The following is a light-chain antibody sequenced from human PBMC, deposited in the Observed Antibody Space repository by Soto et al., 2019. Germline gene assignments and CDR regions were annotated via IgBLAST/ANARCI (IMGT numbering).Light chain of an antibody. CDR2: LNSDGSH. Sequence: QPVLTQSPSASSSLGASVKLTCTLSSGHSSYAIAWHQQQPEKGPRYLMKLNSDGSHSKGYWIPDRFSGSSSGAERYLTISSLQYEDEADYYCQTWGTGIVVFGGGTKLTVL. CDR1: SGHSSYA. CDR3: QTWGTGIVV. J-gene: IGLJ2*01. V-gene: IGLV4-69*01.